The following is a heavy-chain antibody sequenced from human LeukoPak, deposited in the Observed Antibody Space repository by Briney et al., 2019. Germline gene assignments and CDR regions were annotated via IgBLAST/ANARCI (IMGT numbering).Heavy chain of an antibody. CDR1: GGSISSSSYY. D-gene: IGHD5-12*01. CDR2: FYESGST. J-gene: IGHJ3*02. Sequence: PSETLSLTCTVSGGSISSSSYYWDWIRQPPGKGLEWIGNFYESGSTWYNPSLKSRVTISGDTSKNQFSLKLSSVTAADTAVYYCARHTRPGNSSYENAFDIWGQGTMVTVSS. V-gene: IGHV4-39*01. CDR3: ARHTRPGNSSYENAFDI.